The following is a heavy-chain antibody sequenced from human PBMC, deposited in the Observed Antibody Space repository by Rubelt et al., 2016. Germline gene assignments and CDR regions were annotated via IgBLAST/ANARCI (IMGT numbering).Heavy chain of an antibody. CDR1: GYTFISYN. CDR2: ISPSGGST. D-gene: IGHD3-16*02. CDR3: ARAVRVGQLSWDY. Sequence: SGAEVKKPGASVKVSCKASGYTFISYNVHWVRQAPRQGPEWMGGISPSGGSTSYAQKFQGRVTMTRDTSTSTVFMELSSLRSEDTAVYYCARAVRVGQLSWDYWGQGSLVTVSS. J-gene: IGHJ4*02. V-gene: IGHV1-46*01.